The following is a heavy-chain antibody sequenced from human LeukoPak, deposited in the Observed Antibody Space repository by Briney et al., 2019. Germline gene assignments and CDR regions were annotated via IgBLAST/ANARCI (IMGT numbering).Heavy chain of an antibody. CDR1: AFSFSSYG. Sequence: PGGCLTPACAAAAFSFSSYGTRWVRHAPGKGLGWVAVIWYDGSHTYYADSVKGRFTLSRDNSKNTPYLQMNSLRAEDTAVYYWARDNRAVAGLDYWGQGTLVTVSS. J-gene: IGHJ4*02. CDR3: ARDNRAVAGLDY. V-gene: IGHV3-33*01. CDR2: IWYDGSHT. D-gene: IGHD6-19*01.